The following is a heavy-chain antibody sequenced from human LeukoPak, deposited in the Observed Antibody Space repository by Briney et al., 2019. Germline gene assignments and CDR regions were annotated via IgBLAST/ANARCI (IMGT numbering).Heavy chain of an antibody. CDR3: ASASYDFWSGYYPNSPTHFDY. D-gene: IGHD3-3*01. V-gene: IGHV3-7*01. J-gene: IGHJ4*02. Sequence: GGSLRLSCAASGFPFSSYWMSWVRQAPGKGLEWVANIKQDGSEKYYVDSVKGRFTISRDNAKNSLYLQMNSLRAEDTAVYYCASASYDFWSGYYPNSPTHFDYWGQGTLVTVSS. CDR1: GFPFSSYW. CDR2: IKQDGSEK.